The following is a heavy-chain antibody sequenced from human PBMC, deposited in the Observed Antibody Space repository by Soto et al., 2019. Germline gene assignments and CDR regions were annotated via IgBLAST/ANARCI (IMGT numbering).Heavy chain of an antibody. Sequence: PGESLKISCKGSGYSFTTNWIGWVRQMPGKGLEWMGVIYPGDSDTRYSPSFQGQVTISADKSISTAYLQWSSLKASDTAMYYCAIGYDFWSGPQGGNWFDPWGQGTLVTVSS. CDR2: IYPGDSDT. CDR3: AIGYDFWSGPQGGNWFDP. V-gene: IGHV5-51*01. D-gene: IGHD3-3*01. CDR1: GYSFTTNW. J-gene: IGHJ5*02.